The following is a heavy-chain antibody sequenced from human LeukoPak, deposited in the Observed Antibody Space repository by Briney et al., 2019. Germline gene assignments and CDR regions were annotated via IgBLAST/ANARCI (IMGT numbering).Heavy chain of an antibody. Sequence: SETLSLTCTVSGGSISSYYWSWIRHPPGKGLEWIGYIYYSGSTNYNPSLKSRVTISVDTSKNQFSLKLSSVTAADTAVYYCARDIEIAAAGNLYYYYYMDVWGKGTTVTVSS. CDR3: ARDIEIAAAGNLYYYYYMDV. J-gene: IGHJ6*03. CDR2: IYYSGST. CDR1: GGSISSYY. V-gene: IGHV4-59*01. D-gene: IGHD6-13*01.